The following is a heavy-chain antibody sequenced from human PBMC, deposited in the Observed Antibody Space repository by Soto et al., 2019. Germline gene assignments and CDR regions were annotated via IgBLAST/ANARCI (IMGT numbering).Heavy chain of an antibody. V-gene: IGHV5-51*01. CDR2: IYPGDSDT. D-gene: IGHD6-13*01. CDR3: ARHRYSSSWPYYYYGMDV. Sequence: GASLKISCKGSGYSFTSYWIGWVRQMPGKGLEWMGIIYPGDSDTRYSPSFQGQVTISADKSISTAYLQWSSLKASDTAMYYCARHRYSSSWPYYYYGMDVWGQGTTVTVSS. J-gene: IGHJ6*02. CDR1: GYSFTSYW.